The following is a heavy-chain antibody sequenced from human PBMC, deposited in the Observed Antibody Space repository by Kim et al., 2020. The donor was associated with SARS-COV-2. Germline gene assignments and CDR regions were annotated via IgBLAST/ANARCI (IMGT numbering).Heavy chain of an antibody. D-gene: IGHD3-10*01. Sequence: SETLSLTCTVSGASLNNDGYYWTWIRQHPKTGLEWIGYNYYTESTSYNPSLRNRVTISMNTSRNQFSLTLSFVTAADTAVYYCAGGGTHYFFVYWGQGILVTVSS. V-gene: IGHV4-31*03. CDR2: NYYTEST. CDR1: GASLNNDGYY. CDR3: AGGGTHYFFVY. J-gene: IGHJ4*02.